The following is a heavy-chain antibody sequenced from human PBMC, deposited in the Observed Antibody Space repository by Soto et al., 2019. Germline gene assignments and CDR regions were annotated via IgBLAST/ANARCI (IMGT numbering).Heavy chain of an antibody. D-gene: IGHD1-1*01. CDR2: HYDVDGS. J-gene: IGHJ3*01. V-gene: IGHV3-53*01. Sequence: DVQLVESGGGLIQPRESLRLSCAAFGLTISGKKYVAWLRQAPGKVLEWVAAHYDVDGSFYADSVTGLFTTSSDSSKTTVYLQINDLRPDDTAVYYCATWHEREHAFDVWGQGTTVTISS. CDR1: GLTISGKKY. CDR3: ATWHEREHAFDV.